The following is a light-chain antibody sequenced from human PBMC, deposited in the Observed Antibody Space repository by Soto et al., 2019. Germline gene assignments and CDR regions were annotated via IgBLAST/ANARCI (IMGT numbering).Light chain of an antibody. CDR1: TGAVTSGHY. J-gene: IGLJ3*02. CDR2: NTS. CDR3: LLPYSGGRV. Sequence: QSVVTQEPSLTVSPGGTVTLTCGSSTGAVTSGHYPYWFQQKPGQAPWTLVYNTSDKHSWAPARCSGSVLGGKAALTLSGAQPEDEAEHYCLLPYSGGRVFGGGTKVTVL. V-gene: IGLV7-46*01.